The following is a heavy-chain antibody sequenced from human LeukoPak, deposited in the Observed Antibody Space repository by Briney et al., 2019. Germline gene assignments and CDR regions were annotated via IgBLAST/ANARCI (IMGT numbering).Heavy chain of an antibody. V-gene: IGHV3-48*04. CDR2: ISSSSSTI. Sequence: GGSLRLSCAASGFTFTSSNMNWVRQAPGKGLEWVSYISSSSSTIYYADSVKGRFTISRDNAKNSLYLQMNSLRAEDTAVYYCARDDVTAFDYWGQGTLVTVSS. CDR3: ARDDVTAFDY. J-gene: IGHJ4*02. CDR1: GFTFTSSN. D-gene: IGHD3-10*02.